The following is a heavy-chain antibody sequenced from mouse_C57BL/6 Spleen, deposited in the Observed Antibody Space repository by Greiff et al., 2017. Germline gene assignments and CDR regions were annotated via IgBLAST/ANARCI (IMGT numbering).Heavy chain of an antibody. D-gene: IGHD2-1*01. CDR3: ARGGRNGNLDY. V-gene: IGHV1-50*01. J-gene: IGHJ2*01. Sequence: QVQLQQPGAELVKPGASVKLSCKASGYTFTSYWMQWVKQRPGQGLEWIGEIDPSDSYTNYNQKFKGKATLTVDTSSSTAYMQLSSLTSEDSAVYYCARGGRNGNLDYWGQGTTRTVSS. CDR2: IDPSDSYT. CDR1: GYTFTSYW.